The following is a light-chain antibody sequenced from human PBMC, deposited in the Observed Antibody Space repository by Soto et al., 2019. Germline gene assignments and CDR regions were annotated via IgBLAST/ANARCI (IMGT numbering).Light chain of an antibody. CDR1: QIISSY. V-gene: IGKV1-39*01. J-gene: IGKJ2*01. Sequence: DIQMTQSPSSLYASVGDRVTITCRASQIISSYLNWYQQKPGKAPKLLIYAASSLQSGVPSRFSGSGSGTDFTLTISSLQPEDFATYYCQQSYGTPYTFGQGTKLEIK. CDR2: AAS. CDR3: QQSYGTPYT.